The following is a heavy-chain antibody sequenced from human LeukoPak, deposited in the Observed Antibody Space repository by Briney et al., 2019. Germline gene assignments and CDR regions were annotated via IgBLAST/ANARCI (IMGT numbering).Heavy chain of an antibody. D-gene: IGHD1-26*01. CDR2: IFPSGSNT. CDR3: VREQSGGTFDY. V-gene: IGHV1-46*01. Sequence: ASVTVSCKTSGYTFTDYYIHWVRQAPGRGLAWMGIIFPSGSNTNYAQRFQGRITMTRDTSTTTVFMELTGLTSEDTAVYFCVREQSGGTFDYWGQGTLVTVSS. J-gene: IGHJ4*02. CDR1: GYTFTDYY.